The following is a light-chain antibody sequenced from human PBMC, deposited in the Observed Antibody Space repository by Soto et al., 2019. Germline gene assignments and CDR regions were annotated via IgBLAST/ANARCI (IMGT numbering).Light chain of an antibody. J-gene: IGKJ1*01. CDR2: GAS. Sequence: PGERATLSCRASQTVSSAYLAWFQQKPGQAPRLLIYGASTRATGIPARFSGSGSGTEFTLTISSLQSEDFAVYYCQQYNNWPPWTFGQGTKVDIK. CDR3: QQYNNWPPWT. V-gene: IGKV3-15*01. CDR1: QTVSSAY.